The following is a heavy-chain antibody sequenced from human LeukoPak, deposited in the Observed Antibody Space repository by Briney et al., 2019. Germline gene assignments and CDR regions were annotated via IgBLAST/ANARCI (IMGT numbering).Heavy chain of an antibody. CDR3: AKGNDILTGLDY. V-gene: IGHV3-33*06. CDR2: IWYDGSNK. Sequence: GGSLRLSCAASGFTFSSYGMHWVRQAPGKELEWVAVIWYDGSNKYYADSVKGRFIISRDNSKNTLYLQMNSLRAEDTAVYYCAKGNDILTGLDYWGQGTLVTVSS. J-gene: IGHJ4*02. D-gene: IGHD3-9*01. CDR1: GFTFSSYG.